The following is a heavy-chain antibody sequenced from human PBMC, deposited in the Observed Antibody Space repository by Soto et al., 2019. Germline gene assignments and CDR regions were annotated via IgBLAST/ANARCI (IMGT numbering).Heavy chain of an antibody. J-gene: IGHJ4*02. V-gene: IGHV4-59*01. CDR3: ARGKYSSGWYGV. Sequence: QVQLQESGPGLVKPSETLSLTCTVSGGSISSYYWSWMRQPPGKGLEWIGYIYYSGSTNYNPSLKSRVTIPVDKSKTQFSLKLRSVTAADTALYYCARGKYSSGWYGVWGQGTLVTVSS. CDR2: IYYSGST. CDR1: GGSISSYY. D-gene: IGHD6-19*01.